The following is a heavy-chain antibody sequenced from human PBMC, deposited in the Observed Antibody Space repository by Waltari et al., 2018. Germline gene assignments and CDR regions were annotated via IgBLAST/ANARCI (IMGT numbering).Heavy chain of an antibody. D-gene: IGHD3-22*01. CDR2: ISSSNTI. CDR3: ARLYYYDSSGPQ. V-gene: IGHV3-48*04. J-gene: IGHJ4*02. Sequence: EVQLVESGGGLVQPGGSLRLSCAASGFTFSSYSMNWVRQAPGKGLEWGSYISSSNTIHYADAVKGRFTISRDNARNSLYLQMNSLRAEDTAVYYCARLYYYDSSGPQWGQGTLVTVSS. CDR1: GFTFSSYS.